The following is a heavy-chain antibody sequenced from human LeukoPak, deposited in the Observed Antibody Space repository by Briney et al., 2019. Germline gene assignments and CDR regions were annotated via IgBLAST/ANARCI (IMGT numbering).Heavy chain of an antibody. J-gene: IGHJ3*02. CDR1: GFTFSSYS. Sequence: GGSLRLSCAASGFTFSSYSMNWVRQAPGKGLEWVSSISSSSSYIYYADSVQGRFTISRDNAKNSLYLQMNSLRAEDTAVYYCARDYNWTDAACDIWGQGTMVTVSS. V-gene: IGHV3-21*01. CDR3: ARDYNWTDAACDI. CDR2: ISSSSSYI. D-gene: IGHD1-20*01.